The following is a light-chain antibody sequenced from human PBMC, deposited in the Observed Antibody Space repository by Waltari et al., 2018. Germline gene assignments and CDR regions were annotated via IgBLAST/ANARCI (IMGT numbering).Light chain of an antibody. CDR2: DVS. J-gene: IGLJ2*01. CDR3: SSQSSNDVVL. CDR1: SNDVGGYNA. Sequence: QSALTQPASVSGSPGQSVTIFCAGTSNDVGGYNALSWYQEYPGQAPRVMIYDVSDRPSGVSDRFSGSKSGNTASLTISGLQAEDEADYYCSSQSSNDVVLFGGGTKLTVL. V-gene: IGLV2-14*01.